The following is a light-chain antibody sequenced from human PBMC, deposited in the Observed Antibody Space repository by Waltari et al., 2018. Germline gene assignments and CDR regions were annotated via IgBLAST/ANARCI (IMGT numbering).Light chain of an antibody. CDR1: IRDMCDYNY. CDR2: EVS. J-gene: IGLJ3*02. V-gene: IGLV2-8*01. CDR3: ISYAGRNNLV. Sequence: QSALTQPPSASGSLRQSVTIACSGPIRDMCDYNYVSWYKQHPGKPPKLIIYEVSKRPSGVPYRFSGSKSGHTASLTVSGLQSEDEAQYYCISYAGRNNLVFGGGTKLTVL.